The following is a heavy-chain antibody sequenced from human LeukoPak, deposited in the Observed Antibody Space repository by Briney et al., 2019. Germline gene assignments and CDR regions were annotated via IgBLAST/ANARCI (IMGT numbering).Heavy chain of an antibody. Sequence: SVKVSCKASGGTFSSYAISWVRQAPGQGLERMGGIIPIFGTANYAQKFQGRVTITTDESTSTAYMELSSLRSEDTAVYYCATDQAITSTGNDAFDIWGQGTMVTVSS. CDR3: ATDQAITSTGNDAFDI. CDR1: GGTFSSYA. V-gene: IGHV1-69*05. D-gene: IGHD1-1*01. CDR2: IIPIFGTA. J-gene: IGHJ3*02.